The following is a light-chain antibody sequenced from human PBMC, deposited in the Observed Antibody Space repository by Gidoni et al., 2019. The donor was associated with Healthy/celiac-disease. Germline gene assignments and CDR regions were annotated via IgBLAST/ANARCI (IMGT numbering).Light chain of an antibody. CDR2: DAY. CDR3: QQYDNLPVT. V-gene: IGKV1-33*01. CDR1: QDISNY. J-gene: IGKJ3*01. Sequence: SASVGDRVTSTCQASQDISNYFNWYQQKPGKAPKLLIYDAYKLETVVPSRFSGSGSGADFTLTIRSLQPDDIATYYCQQYDNLPVTFGPGTKVEIK.